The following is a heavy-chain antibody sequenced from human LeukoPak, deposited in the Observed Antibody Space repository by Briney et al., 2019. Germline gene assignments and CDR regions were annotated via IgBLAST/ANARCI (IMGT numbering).Heavy chain of an antibody. V-gene: IGHV3-21*01. CDR3: ARDGGDCSGGSCYSPGEYSTASFDY. D-gene: IGHD2-15*01. Sequence: GGSLRLSCAASGFTFSSYSMNWVRQAPGKGLEWVSSISSSGSYIYYADSVKGRFTISRDNAKNSLYLQVNSLRAEDTAVYYCARDGGDCSGGSCYSPGEYSTASFDYWGQGTLVTVSS. CDR2: ISSSGSYI. J-gene: IGHJ4*02. CDR1: GFTFSSYS.